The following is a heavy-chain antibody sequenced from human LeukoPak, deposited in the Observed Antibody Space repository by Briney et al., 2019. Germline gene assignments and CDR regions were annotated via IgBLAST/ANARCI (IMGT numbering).Heavy chain of an antibody. Sequence: GGSLRLSCAASGFTFSSSAMSWVRQAPGKGLEWVSAISNNGGYTYYADSVQGRFTISRDNSKSTLCLQMNSLRTEDTAVYYCAKQLGYCSDGSCYFPYWGQGTLVTVSS. D-gene: IGHD2-15*01. J-gene: IGHJ4*02. CDR3: AKQLGYCSDGSCYFPY. CDR2: ISNNGGYT. CDR1: GFTFSSSA. V-gene: IGHV3-23*01.